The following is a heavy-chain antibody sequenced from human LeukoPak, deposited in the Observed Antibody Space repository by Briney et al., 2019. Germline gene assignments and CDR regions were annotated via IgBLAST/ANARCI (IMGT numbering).Heavy chain of an antibody. Sequence: GRSLRLSCAASGFTFSDAWMNWVRQAPGKGLEWVGRIKSNTDGGTTDYAAPVKGRFTISRDDSKNTLYLQMSSLKIEDTAVYYCTTGRGDYWGQGTLVTVPS. CDR1: GFTFSDAW. D-gene: IGHD3-10*01. CDR3: TTGRGDY. CDR2: IKSNTDGGTT. J-gene: IGHJ4*02. V-gene: IGHV3-15*01.